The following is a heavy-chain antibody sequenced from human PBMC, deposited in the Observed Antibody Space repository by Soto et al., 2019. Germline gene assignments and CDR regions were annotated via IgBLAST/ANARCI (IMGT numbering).Heavy chain of an antibody. D-gene: IGHD5-18*01. J-gene: IGHJ4*02. Sequence: LSLTCTVSGGSISSEGYYWSWFRQLPGKGLEWIGDIYYSGTTYHNPSLRSRLTISGDASKNQFSLKLSSVTAADTALYYCARGRGYSYGPYYFDYWGQGTLVTVSS. CDR2: IYYSGTT. V-gene: IGHV4-31*03. CDR3: ARGRGYSYGPYYFDY. CDR1: GGSISSEGYY.